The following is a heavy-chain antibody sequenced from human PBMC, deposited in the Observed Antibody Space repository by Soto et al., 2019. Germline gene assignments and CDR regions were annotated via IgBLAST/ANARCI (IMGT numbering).Heavy chain of an antibody. CDR1: GFTFSSAA. V-gene: IGHV3-73*01. Sequence: GGSLRLSCVGSGFTFSSAAIHWVRQAPGQGLEWIGRIRSKTNNYVTAYSASVEGRFTLSRDDSRNTTYLEMQSLRVEDTAVYFCTASPYWGQGTLVTVSS. CDR3: TASPY. J-gene: IGHJ4*02. CDR2: IRSKTNNYVT.